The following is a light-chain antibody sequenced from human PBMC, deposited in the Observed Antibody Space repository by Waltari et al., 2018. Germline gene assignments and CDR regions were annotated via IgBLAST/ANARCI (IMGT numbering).Light chain of an antibody. Sequence: QSVLTQPPSVSAGPRQRVTISCSGCNSNIGNNAVNWYQQFPGKAPKLLVYSDDLLPSGVSDRFSGSKSGTSGSLAISGLQSEDEADYYCSSWDDSLNAWVFGGGTKLTVL. CDR1: NSNIGNNA. CDR2: SDD. CDR3: SSWDDSLNAWV. J-gene: IGLJ3*02. V-gene: IGLV1-36*01.